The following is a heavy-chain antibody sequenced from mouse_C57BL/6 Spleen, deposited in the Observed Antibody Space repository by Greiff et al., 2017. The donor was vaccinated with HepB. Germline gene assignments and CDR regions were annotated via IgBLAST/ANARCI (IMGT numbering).Heavy chain of an antibody. CDR2: IDPETGGT. CDR3: TRYSGAMDY. Sequence: VQLVESGAELVRPGASVTLSCKASGYTFTDYEMHWVKQTPVHGLEWIGAIDPETGGTAYNQKFKGKAILTADKSSSTAYMELRSLTSEDSAVYYCTRYSGAMDYWGQGTSVTVSS. CDR1: GYTFTDYE. J-gene: IGHJ4*01. V-gene: IGHV1-15*01.